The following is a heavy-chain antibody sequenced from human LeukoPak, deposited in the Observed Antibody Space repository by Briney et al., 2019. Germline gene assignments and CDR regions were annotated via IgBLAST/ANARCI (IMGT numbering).Heavy chain of an antibody. J-gene: IGHJ5*02. CDR1: GGSISSYY. V-gene: IGHV4-59*08. CDR2: IYYSGST. CDR3: ARYYDFWSGLSWFDP. D-gene: IGHD3-3*01. Sequence: SETLSLTCTVSGGSISSYYWSWIRQPPGKGLEWIGYIYYSGSTNYNPSLKSRVTISVDTSKNQFSLKLSSVTAADTAVYYCARYYDFWSGLSWFDPWGQGTLVTASS.